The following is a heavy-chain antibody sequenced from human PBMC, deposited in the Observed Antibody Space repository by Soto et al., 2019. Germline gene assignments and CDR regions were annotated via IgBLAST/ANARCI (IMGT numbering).Heavy chain of an antibody. V-gene: IGHV4-61*01. CDR2: IYYSGST. CDR3: ARDREITMVRGVISPRYGMDV. D-gene: IGHD3-10*01. Sequence: SETLSLTCTVSGGSVSSGSYYWSWIRQPPGKGLEWIGYIYYSGSTNYNPSLKSRVTISVDTSKNQFSLKLSSVTAAETAVYYCARDREITMVRGVISPRYGMDVWGQGTTVTVSS. J-gene: IGHJ6*02. CDR1: GGSVSSGSYY.